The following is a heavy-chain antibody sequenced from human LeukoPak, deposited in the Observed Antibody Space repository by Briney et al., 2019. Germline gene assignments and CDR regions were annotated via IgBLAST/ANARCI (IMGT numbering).Heavy chain of an antibody. Sequence: SETLSLTCAVYGGSFSGYYWSWIRQPPGKGLEWIGEINHSGSTNYNPSLKSRVTISVDTSKNQFSLKLSSVTAADTAVYCCAREPYDFWSAPRGGWFDPWGQGTLVTVSS. CDR2: INHSGST. J-gene: IGHJ5*02. CDR3: AREPYDFWSAPRGGWFDP. V-gene: IGHV4-34*01. CDR1: GGSFSGYY. D-gene: IGHD3-3*01.